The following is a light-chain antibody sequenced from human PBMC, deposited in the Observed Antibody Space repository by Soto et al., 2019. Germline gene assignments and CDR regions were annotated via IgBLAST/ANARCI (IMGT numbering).Light chain of an antibody. CDR1: QSVSSSY. CDR3: QQYGCSIT. J-gene: IGKJ5*01. Sequence: EIAMTQSPATLSVSPGERATLSCRAGQSVSSSYLAWYQQKPGQAPRLLIYGASSRAPGIPDRFSGSGSGTDFTLTISRLEPEDFAVYYCQQYGCSITFGQGTRLEIK. CDR2: GAS. V-gene: IGKV3-20*01.